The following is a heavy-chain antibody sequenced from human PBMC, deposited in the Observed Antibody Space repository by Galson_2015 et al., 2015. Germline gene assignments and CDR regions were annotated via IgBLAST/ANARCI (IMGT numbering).Heavy chain of an antibody. Sequence: SLRLSCAASGFTLSGYVMSWVRQAPGKGLEWVSSISASGGTTDYTDSVKGRFTISRDNSRNTLYLQMNSLRVEDTALYFCARDSYASGSRCRAWFDPWGQGTLVTVSS. J-gene: IGHJ5*02. CDR3: ARDSYASGSRCRAWFDP. D-gene: IGHD3-10*01. CDR2: ISASGGTT. V-gene: IGHV3-23*01. CDR1: GFTLSGYV.